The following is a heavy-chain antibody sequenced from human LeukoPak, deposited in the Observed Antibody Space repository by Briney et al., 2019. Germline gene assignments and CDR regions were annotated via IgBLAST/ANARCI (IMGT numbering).Heavy chain of an antibody. J-gene: IGHJ4*02. D-gene: IGHD2-2*01. CDR2: ISRSDGTT. V-gene: IGHV3-23*01. Sequence: GGSLRLSCAGSGFTFSSYAMTWVRQAPGTGLEWVSSISRSDGTTYYADSVKGRFTISRDNSKNSLYLQMNSLRAEDTAVYYCARDSPSSTSWGYWGQGTLVTVSS. CDR1: GFTFSSYA. CDR3: ARDSPSSTSWGY.